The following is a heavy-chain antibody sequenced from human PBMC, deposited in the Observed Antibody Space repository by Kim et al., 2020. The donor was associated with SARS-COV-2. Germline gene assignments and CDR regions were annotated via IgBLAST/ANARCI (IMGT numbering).Heavy chain of an antibody. D-gene: IGHD3-9*01. J-gene: IGHJ4*02. Sequence: KGRFTISRDNSKNTLYLQMNSLRAEDTAVYYCAKGEYYDILTGYYSLFDYWGQGTLVTVSS. V-gene: IGHV3-23*01. CDR3: AKGEYYDILTGYYSLFDY.